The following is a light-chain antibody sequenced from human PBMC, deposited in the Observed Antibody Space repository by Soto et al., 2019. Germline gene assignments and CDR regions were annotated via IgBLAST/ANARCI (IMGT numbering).Light chain of an antibody. V-gene: IGKV3-15*01. Sequence: EIVMTQSPATLSVSPGERATLSCRASQSVSSYLAWYQQKPGQAPRLLIYGASTRATGVPARFSGSGSGTQFTLTISSLQSEDFAVYYCQQYDNWPYPFGQGTKLEIK. CDR3: QQYDNWPYP. CDR2: GAS. J-gene: IGKJ2*01. CDR1: QSVSSY.